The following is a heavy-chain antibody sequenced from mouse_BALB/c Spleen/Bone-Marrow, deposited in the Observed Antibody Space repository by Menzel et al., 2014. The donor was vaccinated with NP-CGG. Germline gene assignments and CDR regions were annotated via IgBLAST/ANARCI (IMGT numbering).Heavy chain of an antibody. D-gene: IGHD2-2*01. CDR3: ARGGLRRAMDY. CDR1: GYSFTGYF. J-gene: IGHJ4*01. Sequence: VQLQQPGPELVKPGPSVKISCKASGYSFTGYFMNWVMQSHGKSLEWIGRINPYNGDTFYNQKFKGKATLTVDKSFSTAHMELRSLASEDSAVYYCARGGLRRAMDYWGQGTSVTVSS. V-gene: IGHV1-20*02. CDR2: INPYNGDT.